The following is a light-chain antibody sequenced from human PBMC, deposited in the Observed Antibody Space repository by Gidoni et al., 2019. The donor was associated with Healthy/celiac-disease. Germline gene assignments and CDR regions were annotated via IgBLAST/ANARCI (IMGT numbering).Light chain of an antibody. J-gene: IGKJ2*02. Sequence: DIQMTQSPSTLSASVGDRVTITCRGSQSISSWLAWYQQKPGKAPKLLIYKASSLESGVPSRFSGSGSGTEFTLTISSLQPDDFATYYCQQYNSYGTFGQGTKLEIK. CDR3: QQYNSYGT. CDR1: QSISSW. CDR2: KAS. V-gene: IGKV1-5*03.